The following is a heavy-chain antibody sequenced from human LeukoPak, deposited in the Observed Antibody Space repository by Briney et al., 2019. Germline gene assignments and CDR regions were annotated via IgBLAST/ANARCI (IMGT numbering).Heavy chain of an antibody. V-gene: IGHV3-23*01. CDR1: GFTFSSYA. CDR2: ISGSGGST. D-gene: IGHD3-22*01. J-gene: IGHJ3*02. CDR3: AKDDATMIVVVITGAFDI. Sequence: GGSLRLSCAASGFTFSSYAMSWVRQAPGKGPEWVSAISGSGGSTYYADSVKGRFTISRDNSKNTLYLQMNSLRAEDTAVYYCAKDDATMIVVVITGAFDIWGQGTMVTVSS.